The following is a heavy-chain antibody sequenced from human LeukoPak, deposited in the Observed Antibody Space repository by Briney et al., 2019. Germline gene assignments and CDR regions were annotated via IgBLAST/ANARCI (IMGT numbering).Heavy chain of an antibody. J-gene: IGHJ4*02. CDR2: ISGSGGGT. CDR1: GIALSNYG. V-gene: IGHV3-23*01. CDR3: AKRGVVIRVILVGFHKEAYYFDS. D-gene: IGHD3-22*01. Sequence: GGSLRLSCAVSGIALSNYGMSWVRQAPGKGLEWVAGISGSGGGTNYADSVKGRFTISRDNPKNTLYLQMNSLRAEDTAVYFCAKRGVVIRVILVGFHKEAYYFDSWGQGALVTVSS.